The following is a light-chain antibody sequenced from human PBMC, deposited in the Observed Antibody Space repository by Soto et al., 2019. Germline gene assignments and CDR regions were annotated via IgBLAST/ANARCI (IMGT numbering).Light chain of an antibody. CDR3: QQYGGSSIT. V-gene: IGKV3D-20*01. CDR2: DAS. J-gene: IGKJ5*01. CDR1: QTVNSGRY. Sequence: EMVLTQSPATLSLSPGERATLSCGASQTVNSGRYLAWYQQKPGLAPRLLIYDASSRATGIPDRFSGSGSGTDFTLTICRLDPEDFAVYFCQQYGGSSITCGQGTRLEI.